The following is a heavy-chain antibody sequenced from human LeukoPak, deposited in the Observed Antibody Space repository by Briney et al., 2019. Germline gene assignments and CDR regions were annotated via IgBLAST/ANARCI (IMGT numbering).Heavy chain of an antibody. V-gene: IGHV3-73*01. D-gene: IGHD3-16*01. Sequence: PGGSLRLSCAASGFTFSDSAIHWVRQASGKGLEWVGRIRSIANTYAAAYAASVKGRFTISRDDSKNTAYLQMNSLKPEDTAVYYCTRLTDLAGTYDYVGFDYWGQGTLVTVSS. CDR1: GFTFSDSA. J-gene: IGHJ4*02. CDR2: IRSIANTYAA. CDR3: TRLTDLAGTYDYVGFDY.